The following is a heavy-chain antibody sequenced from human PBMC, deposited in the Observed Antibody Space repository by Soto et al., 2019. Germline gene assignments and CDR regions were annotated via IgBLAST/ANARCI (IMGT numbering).Heavy chain of an antibody. D-gene: IGHD2-8*01. CDR2: MNPNSGNT. CDR1: KD. J-gene: IGHJ3*02. Sequence: KDLYSACQAKKQGLEWMGWMNPNSGNTGYAQKFQGRVTMTRNTSTSTAYMELSSLRSEDTAVYYCARYCTNGVCSDAFDIWGQGTMVTVSS. V-gene: IGHV1-8*01. CDR3: ARYCTNGVCSDAFDI.